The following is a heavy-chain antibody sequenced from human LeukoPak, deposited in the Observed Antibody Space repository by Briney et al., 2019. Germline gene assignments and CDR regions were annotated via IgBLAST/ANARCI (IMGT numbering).Heavy chain of an antibody. V-gene: IGHV4-59*08. D-gene: IGHD6-6*01. CDR1: GGSISSYY. J-gene: IGHJ4*02. Sequence: SETLSLTCTVSGGSISSYYWSWIRQPPGKGLEWIGYIYYSGSTNYNPSLKSRVTISVDTSKNQFSLKLSSVTAAGTAVYYCARREKLVFDYWGQGTLVTVSS. CDR3: ARREKLVFDY. CDR2: IYYSGST.